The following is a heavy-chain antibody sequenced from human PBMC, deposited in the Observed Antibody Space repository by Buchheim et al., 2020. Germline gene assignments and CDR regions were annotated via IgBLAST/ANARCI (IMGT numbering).Heavy chain of an antibody. Sequence: EVQLVESGGGLVQPGGSLRLSCAASGFSSSRYWMSWVRQAPGKGLEWVANIKVDGSEKFHVDSVKGRFTISRDNAKKSLFLQMNSLRVEDTAIYYCAREYYGTNEFDYWGQGTL. CDR3: AREYYGTNEFDY. CDR2: IKVDGSEK. D-gene: IGHD3-10*01. V-gene: IGHV3-7*01. J-gene: IGHJ4*02. CDR1: GFSSSRYW.